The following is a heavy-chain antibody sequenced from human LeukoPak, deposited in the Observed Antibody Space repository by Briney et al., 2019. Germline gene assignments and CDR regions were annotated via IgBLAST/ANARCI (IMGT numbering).Heavy chain of an antibody. CDR1: GGSISSSSYY. V-gene: IGHV4-39*01. CDR2: IYYSGST. J-gene: IGHJ4*02. CDR3: ATPRSGSYYGLDY. Sequence: SETLSLTCTVSGGSISSSSYYWGWIRQPPGKGLEWIGSIYYSGSTYYNPSLKSRVTISVDTSKNQFSLKLSSVTAADTAVYYCATPRSGSYYGLDYWGQGTLVTVSS. D-gene: IGHD1-26*01.